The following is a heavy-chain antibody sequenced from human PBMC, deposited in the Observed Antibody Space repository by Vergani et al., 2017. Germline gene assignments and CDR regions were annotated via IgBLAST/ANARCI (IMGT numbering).Heavy chain of an antibody. V-gene: IGHV3-11*04. D-gene: IGHD1-14*01. Sequence: LEESGGGSVKPGGSLRLSCAASGFKFSDHYLSWIRQAPGKGLEWVSNISPGASTVAYTDSVTGRFTVSRDNDNNSLTLNMTSLRDEDTAVYYCAYHPGICATRPCCAMDVWGQGTTVTVSS. CDR1: GFKFSDHY. J-gene: IGHJ6*02. CDR2: ISPGASTV. CDR3: AYHPGICATRPCCAMDV.